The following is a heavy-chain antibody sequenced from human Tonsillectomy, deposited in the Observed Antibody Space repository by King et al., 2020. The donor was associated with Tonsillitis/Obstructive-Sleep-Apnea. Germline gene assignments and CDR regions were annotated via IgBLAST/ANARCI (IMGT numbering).Heavy chain of an antibody. CDR2: IYYSGST. CDR3: ARAPPPEDDYHYMDV. D-gene: IGHD1-14*01. Sequence: VQLQESGPGLVKPSETLSLTCTVSGGSISSYYWSWIRQPPGKGLEWIGYIYYSGSTNYNPSLKSRVTISVDTSKNQFSLKLSSVTAADTAVYYCARAPPPEDDYHYMDVWGKGTTVTVSS. J-gene: IGHJ6*03. V-gene: IGHV4-59*01. CDR1: GGSISSYY.